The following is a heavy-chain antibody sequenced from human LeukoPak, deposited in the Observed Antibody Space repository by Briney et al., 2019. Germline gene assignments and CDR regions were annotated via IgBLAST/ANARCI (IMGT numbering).Heavy chain of an antibody. Sequence: ASVKVSCKVSRYTLTEFSIHWVRQARGIGLEWTGGYDPEDGEAFYAQKVEDRVTLTVDTSTHTAYMELNSLTSDDTAVYYCAAWRRDYYGSMATWGQGTMVTVSS. CDR2: YDPEDGEA. V-gene: IGHV1-24*01. D-gene: IGHD3-10*01. J-gene: IGHJ3*01. CDR3: AAWRRDYYGSMAT. CDR1: RYTLTEFS.